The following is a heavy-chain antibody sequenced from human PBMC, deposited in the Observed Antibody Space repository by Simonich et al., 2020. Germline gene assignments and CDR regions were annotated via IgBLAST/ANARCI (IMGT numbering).Heavy chain of an antibody. CDR1: GFTVSSNY. V-gene: IGHV3-74*02. CDR3: ANSWGSGAFDI. J-gene: IGHJ3*02. CDR2: INSDGSST. Sequence: EVQLVESGGGLVQPGGSLRLSCAASGFTVSSNYMSWVRQAPGQGLELVARINSDGSSTSYADSGKGRITISRDNAKNTLYLQMNSLRAEDTAVYYCANSWGSGAFDIWGQGTMVTVSS. D-gene: IGHD7-27*01.